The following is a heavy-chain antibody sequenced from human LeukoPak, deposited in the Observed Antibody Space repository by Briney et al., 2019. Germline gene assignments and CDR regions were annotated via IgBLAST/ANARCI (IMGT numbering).Heavy chain of an antibody. Sequence: ASVKVSCKASGGTFSSYAISWVRQAPGQGLEWMGRIIPILGIANYAQKFQGRVTITADKSTSTAYVELSSLRSEDTAVYYCARDRYCSSTSCYSWFDPWGQGTLVTVSS. J-gene: IGHJ5*02. CDR2: IIPILGIA. D-gene: IGHD2-2*02. CDR3: ARDRYCSSTSCYSWFDP. CDR1: GGTFSSYA. V-gene: IGHV1-69*04.